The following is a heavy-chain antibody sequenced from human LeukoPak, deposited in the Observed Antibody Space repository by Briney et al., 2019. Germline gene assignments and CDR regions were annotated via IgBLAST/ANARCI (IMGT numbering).Heavy chain of an antibody. D-gene: IGHD3-22*01. CDR1: GFTFSNAW. Sequence: GGSLRLSCAASGFTFSNAWMSWVRQAPGKGLEWVGRIKSKTDGGTTDYAAPVKGRFTISRDDSKNTLYLQMNSLKTEDTAVYYCTASYYDGSGFYYFDYWGQGTLVTVSS. V-gene: IGHV3-15*01. CDR2: IKSKTDGGTT. J-gene: IGHJ4*02. CDR3: TASYYDGSGFYYFDY.